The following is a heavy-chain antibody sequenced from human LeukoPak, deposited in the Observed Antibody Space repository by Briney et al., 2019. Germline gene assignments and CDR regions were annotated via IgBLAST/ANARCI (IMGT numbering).Heavy chain of an antibody. V-gene: IGHV1-18*01. D-gene: IGHD2-2*01. J-gene: IGHJ4*02. Sequence: ASVKVSCKASGYTFSNFGISWVRQAPGQGLEWMGWISGNNDNPNYGQKFQGRLTVTTDSSTSAAYMELRNLRSDDTAVYYCARDGTSTDDYWGQGTLVTVSS. CDR3: ARDGTSTDDY. CDR2: ISGNNDNP. CDR1: GYTFSNFG.